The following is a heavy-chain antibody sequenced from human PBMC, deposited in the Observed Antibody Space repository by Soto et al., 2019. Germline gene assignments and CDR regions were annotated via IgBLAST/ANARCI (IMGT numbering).Heavy chain of an antibody. CDR1: GFTFSGSS. CDR2: IKNNANNYAT. Sequence: EVQLVESGGGLVQAGGSLRLSCAASGFTFSGSSIHWVRQAPGKGLEWVGRIKNNANNYATAYAASVTGRFTLSRDDSKNTAYLQMDSLKTDDTAVYYCTRYVQTDSWGVWGQGTTVTVSS. D-gene: IGHD6-13*01. J-gene: IGHJ6*02. V-gene: IGHV3-73*02. CDR3: TRYVQTDSWGV.